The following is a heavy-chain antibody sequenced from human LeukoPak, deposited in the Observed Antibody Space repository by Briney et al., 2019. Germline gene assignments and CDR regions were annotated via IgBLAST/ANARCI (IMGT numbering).Heavy chain of an antibody. CDR3: ARVNFDIMSGYYVPHVFDI. D-gene: IGHD3-22*01. CDR2: ITAYSGNT. V-gene: IGHV1-18*01. Sequence: SVKVSCKTSGYTFVNYAIAWVRQAPGQGLEWMGWITAYSGNTNYAQKLQERVTMTTDTSPSTAYMEVRTLRSDDTAVYFCARVNFDIMSGYYVPHVFDIWGQGTMVTVSS. CDR1: GYTFVNYA. J-gene: IGHJ3*02.